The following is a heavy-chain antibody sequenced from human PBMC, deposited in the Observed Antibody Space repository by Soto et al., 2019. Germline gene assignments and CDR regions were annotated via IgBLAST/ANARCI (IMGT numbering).Heavy chain of an antibody. J-gene: IGHJ5*02. CDR3: ARSSGGNFGIIIEGTNWFAP. V-gene: IGHV1-46*01. Sequence: ASVKVSFKASGYTFTSYYINWVRQAPGQGLEWMGVINPHGGSTAYAQKFKGRVTLTRDTSASTVYMEVSSLTSEDTAMYYCARSSGGNFGIIIEGTNWFAPWGQGTLVTVSS. CDR2: INPHGGST. D-gene: IGHD1-26*01. CDR1: GYTFTSYY.